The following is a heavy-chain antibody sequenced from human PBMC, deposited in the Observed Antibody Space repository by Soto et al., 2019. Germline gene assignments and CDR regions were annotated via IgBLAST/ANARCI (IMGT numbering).Heavy chain of an antibody. CDR3: AKGHPGGSCYSGLDC. V-gene: IGHV3-23*01. Sequence: GGSLRLSCAASGFTFSSCAMTWVRQAPGKGLEWVLCISGSGDTTYYADSVKGRFTISRDTSKNTVYLQMNSLRADDTAVYYCAKGHPGGSCYSGLDCWGQGTLVIVSS. J-gene: IGHJ4*02. CDR1: GFTFSSCA. CDR2: ISGSGDTT. D-gene: IGHD2-15*01.